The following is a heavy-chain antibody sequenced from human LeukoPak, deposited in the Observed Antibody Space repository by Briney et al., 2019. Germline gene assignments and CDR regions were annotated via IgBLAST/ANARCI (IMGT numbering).Heavy chain of an antibody. D-gene: IGHD3-10*01. CDR3: ARGGYYDSGSYIFDY. J-gene: IGHJ4*02. CDR2: IKPNNGGT. CDR1: GYTFTGYY. Sequence: GASVKVPCKASGYTFTGYYMHWVRQAPGQGLEWMGWIKPNNGGTNYAQKFQGRVTMTRDTSISTAYMELSRLTSDDTAVYYCARGGYYDSGSYIFDYWGQGTLVTVSS. V-gene: IGHV1-2*02.